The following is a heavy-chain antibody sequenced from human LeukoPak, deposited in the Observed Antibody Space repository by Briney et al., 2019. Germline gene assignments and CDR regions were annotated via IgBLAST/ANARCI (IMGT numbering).Heavy chain of an antibody. CDR1: GFTFGDYA. CDR2: IRSKIYGGTP. J-gene: IGHJ4*02. Sequence: GGSLRLSCTTSGFTFGDYAMTWVRQAPGKGLEWVGFIRSKIYGGTPEYAASVKGRFTTSRDDSKGIAYLQMNSLKTEDTGVYYCTRDQTPYYWGQGTLVTVSS. CDR3: TRDQTPYY. V-gene: IGHV3-49*04.